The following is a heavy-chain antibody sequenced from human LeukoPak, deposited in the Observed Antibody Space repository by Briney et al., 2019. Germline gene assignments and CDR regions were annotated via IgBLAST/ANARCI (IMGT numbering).Heavy chain of an antibody. D-gene: IGHD3-3*01. Sequence: SETLSLTCTVSGGSIRSFYWSWIRQPPGKGLEWIGYIFYSGSTNYNPSLKSRVTISVDTSKNQFSPKLSSVTAADTAVYYCARHGSGYYFFDYWGQGTLVTVSS. J-gene: IGHJ4*02. CDR3: ARHGSGYYFFDY. CDR1: GGSIRSFY. V-gene: IGHV4-59*08. CDR2: IFYSGST.